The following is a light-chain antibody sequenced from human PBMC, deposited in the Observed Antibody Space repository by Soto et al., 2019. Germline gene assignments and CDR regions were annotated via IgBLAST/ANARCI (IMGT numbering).Light chain of an antibody. J-gene: IGLJ1*01. Sequence: QSVLTQPASVPGSPGQSITISCTGTSSDVGAYTFVSWYQQHPDKVPKLMIFDVSRRPSGVSDRFSGSKSGNTASLTISGLQPEDEADYYWSSYTSSSTHVFGSGTKLTVL. CDR3: SSYTSSSTHV. CDR2: DVS. V-gene: IGLV2-14*03. CDR1: SSDVGAYTF.